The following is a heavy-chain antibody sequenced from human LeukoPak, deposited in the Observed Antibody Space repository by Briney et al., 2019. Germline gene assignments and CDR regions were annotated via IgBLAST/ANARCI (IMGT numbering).Heavy chain of an antibody. J-gene: IGHJ4*02. D-gene: IGHD4-11*01. CDR2: ITTSSGYM. CDR1: GFTFSNYN. Sequence: PGGSLRLSCAASGFTFSNYNMNWVRQAPGKGLEWVSSITTSSGYMYYADSVKGRFTISRDNAKNSLYLQMNSLRAEDTAMYYCARGLPPVMKYYFDYWGQGTLVTVSS. V-gene: IGHV3-21*06. CDR3: ARGLPPVMKYYFDY.